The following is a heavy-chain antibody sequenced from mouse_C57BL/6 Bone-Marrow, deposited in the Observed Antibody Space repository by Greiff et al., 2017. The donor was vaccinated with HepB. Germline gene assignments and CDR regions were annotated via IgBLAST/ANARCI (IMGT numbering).Heavy chain of an antibody. Sequence: QVQLQQPGAELVRPGTSVKLSCKASGYTFTSYWMHWVKQRPGQGLEWIGVIDPSDSYTNYNQKFKGKATLTVDTSSSTAYMQLSSLTSEDSAVDYCAGDSNYDAMDYWGQGTSVTVSS. CDR1: GYTFTSYW. CDR2: IDPSDSYT. CDR3: AGDSNYDAMDY. J-gene: IGHJ4*01. D-gene: IGHD2-5*01. V-gene: IGHV1-59*01.